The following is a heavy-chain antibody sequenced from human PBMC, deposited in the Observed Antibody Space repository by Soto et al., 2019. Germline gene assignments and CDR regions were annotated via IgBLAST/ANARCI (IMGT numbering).Heavy chain of an antibody. CDR3: ARVPGP. J-gene: IGHJ5*02. CDR2: IYYSGST. V-gene: IGHV4-59*12. CDR1: GGSISSYY. Sequence: SETLSLTCTVSGGSISSYYGGWFRQPPGKGLEWIGYIYYSGSTTYHPSLKSRVTISVDRSKNQFSLKLSSVTAADTAVYYCARVPGPWGQGTLVTVSS.